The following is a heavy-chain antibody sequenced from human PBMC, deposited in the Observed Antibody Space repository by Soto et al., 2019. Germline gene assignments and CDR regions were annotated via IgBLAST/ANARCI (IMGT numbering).Heavy chain of an antibody. Sequence: QVQLVESGGGVVQPGRSLRLSCAASGFTFSSYGMHWVRQAPGKGLEWVAVISYDDRNKYYADSVKGRFTISRDNSKNTLYLQMNSLRAEETAVYYCANLGGGYCTSTDCPDYWGQGTLVTVSS. CDR3: ANLGGGYCTSTDCPDY. CDR1: GFTFSSYG. CDR2: ISYDDRNK. J-gene: IGHJ4*02. V-gene: IGHV3-30*18. D-gene: IGHD2-2*01.